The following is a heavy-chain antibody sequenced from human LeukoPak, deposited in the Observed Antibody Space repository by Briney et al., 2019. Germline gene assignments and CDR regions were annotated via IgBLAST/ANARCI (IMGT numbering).Heavy chain of an antibody. CDR1: GFTFSSYA. J-gene: IGHJ4*02. CDR3: AKGGSSGWYVGY. Sequence: GRSLRLSCAASGFTFSSYAMSWVRQAPGKGLEWVSAISGSGGSTYYADSVKGRFTISRDNSKNTLYLQMNSLRAEDTAVYYCAKGGSSGWYVGYWGQGTLVTVSS. V-gene: IGHV3-23*01. CDR2: ISGSGGST. D-gene: IGHD6-19*01.